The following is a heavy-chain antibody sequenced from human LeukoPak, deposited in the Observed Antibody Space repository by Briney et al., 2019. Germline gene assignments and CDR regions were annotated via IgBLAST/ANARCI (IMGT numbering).Heavy chain of an antibody. D-gene: IGHD3-22*01. CDR1: AFTIYNYN. Sequence: GGSLTLTCAAYAFTIYNYNMQWDGQAQGKGREWVSYINSGVRNIEYEDSVKGRFTIYRDNAKNSMYLQRNRMRDEDWDVYYSAPEGYDSSCFAYYFQYWGQGDLFSVSS. V-gene: IGHV3-21*01. CDR3: APEGYDSSCFAYYFQY. CDR2: INSGVRNI. J-gene: IGHJ4*02.